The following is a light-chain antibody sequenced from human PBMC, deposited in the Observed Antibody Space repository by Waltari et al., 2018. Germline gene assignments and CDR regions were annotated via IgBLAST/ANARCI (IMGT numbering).Light chain of an antibody. Sequence: DIQMTQSPSSLSASLGDRVTITCRASQSVLTYLNWYQQKPGKAPELLIYGVSSLQSGVPSRFSGSGSRTDFTLTISSLQPEDSAIYYCQQSHNTPPYTFGQGTKLEFQ. V-gene: IGKV1-39*01. CDR2: GVS. CDR1: QSVLTY. J-gene: IGKJ2*01. CDR3: QQSHNTPPYT.